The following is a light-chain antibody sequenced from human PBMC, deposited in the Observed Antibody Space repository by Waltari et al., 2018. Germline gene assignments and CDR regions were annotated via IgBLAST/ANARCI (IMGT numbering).Light chain of an antibody. CDR2: ATS. Sequence: DIPMTPSQPSVSASVADRVTIPCRASQDIRNWLAWYQQKPGKAPNLLIYATSSLQTGVPSRFSGSGSGTEFTLTISSLQPEDFATYYCQQANSFPITFGPGTKVDIK. V-gene: IGKV1-12*01. J-gene: IGKJ3*01. CDR3: QQANSFPIT. CDR1: QDIRNW.